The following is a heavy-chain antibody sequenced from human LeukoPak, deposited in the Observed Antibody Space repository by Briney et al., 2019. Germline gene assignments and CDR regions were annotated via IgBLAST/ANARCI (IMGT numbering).Heavy chain of an antibody. J-gene: IGHJ5*02. CDR2: MNPNSGNT. Sequence: ASVKVSCKASGYTFTSYDINWVRQATGQGLEWMGWMNPNSGNTGYAQKFQGRVTMTRNTSISTAYMELSSLRSEDTAVYYCARGKVGGSGSYYNEYNWFDPWSQGTLVTVSS. CDR3: ARGKVGGSGSYYNEYNWFDP. V-gene: IGHV1-8*01. D-gene: IGHD3-10*01. CDR1: GYTFTSYD.